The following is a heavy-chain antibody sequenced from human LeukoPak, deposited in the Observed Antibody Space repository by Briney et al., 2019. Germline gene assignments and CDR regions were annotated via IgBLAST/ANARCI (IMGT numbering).Heavy chain of an antibody. CDR3: ARDRYLYCSGGSGYWFDS. D-gene: IGHD2-15*01. Sequence: GASVKVSCKASGYTFTGYYMHWVRQAPGQGLEWMGRINPNSGGTNYAQKFQGRVTMTRDTSISTAYMELSRLRSDDTAVYYCARDRYLYCSGGSGYWFDSWGQGTLVTVSS. J-gene: IGHJ5*01. CDR2: INPNSGGT. V-gene: IGHV1-2*06. CDR1: GYTFTGYY.